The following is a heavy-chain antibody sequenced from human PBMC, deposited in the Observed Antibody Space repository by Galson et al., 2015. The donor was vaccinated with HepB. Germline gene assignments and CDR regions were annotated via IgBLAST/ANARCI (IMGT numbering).Heavy chain of an antibody. CDR1: GYTLTELS. D-gene: IGHD1-26*01. Sequence: SVKVSCKVSGYTLTELSIHWVRQAPGKGLEWMGGFDPEDGETIYAQKFQGRVTMTEDTSTETAYMELSSPKTEDTAVYYCSSRHSGSSDYWGQGTLVTVSS. CDR2: FDPEDGET. J-gene: IGHJ4*02. V-gene: IGHV1-24*01. CDR3: SSRHSGSSDY.